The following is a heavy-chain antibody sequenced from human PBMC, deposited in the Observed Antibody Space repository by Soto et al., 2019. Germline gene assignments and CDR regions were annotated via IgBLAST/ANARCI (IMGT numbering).Heavy chain of an antibody. CDR2: IYYSGST. J-gene: IGHJ5*02. CDR3: ASLILQQARIAARPRAWFDP. Sequence: LSLTCTVSGGSISSSSYYWGWIRQPPGKVLEWIGGIYYSGSTYYNPSLKSRVTISVDTSTNQISLKLSSVTAADTAVYYCASLILQQARIAARPRAWFDPWDQGTLVTVSS. CDR1: GGSISSSSYY. V-gene: IGHV4-39*01. D-gene: IGHD6-6*01.